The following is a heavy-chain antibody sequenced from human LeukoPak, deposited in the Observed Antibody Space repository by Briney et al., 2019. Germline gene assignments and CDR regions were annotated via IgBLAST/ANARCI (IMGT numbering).Heavy chain of an antibody. Sequence: GGSLRLSCAASGFTFSSYSMNWVRQAPGKGREGVSSISSRSSYIFYADSVKGGFTISRDNAKNSLHLQMNSLRAEDTAVYYCARQVLRFLEWLLTPFDYWGQGTLVTVSS. CDR1: GFTFSSYS. CDR3: ARQVLRFLEWLLTPFDY. V-gene: IGHV3-21*01. J-gene: IGHJ4*02. D-gene: IGHD3-3*01. CDR2: ISSRSSYI.